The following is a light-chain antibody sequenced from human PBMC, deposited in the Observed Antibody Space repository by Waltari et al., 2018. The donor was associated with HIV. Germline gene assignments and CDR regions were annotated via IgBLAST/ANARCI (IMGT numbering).Light chain of an antibody. CDR1: QSVFDTSTNKNS. Sequence: DIVMRQSPDSLAVSLGATATIKCQSSQSVFDTSTNKNSLAWYQPRPGQPPTLLLYWASGRESVVPGLCSGRGSVTDFTLSSSILQAEDVAVYCCQLYASSPLTFGGGTKVQIK. V-gene: IGKV4-1*01. CDR2: WAS. J-gene: IGKJ4*01. CDR3: QLYASSPLT.